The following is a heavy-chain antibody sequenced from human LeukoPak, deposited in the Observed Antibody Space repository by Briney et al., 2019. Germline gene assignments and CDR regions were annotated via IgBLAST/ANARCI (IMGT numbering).Heavy chain of an antibody. CDR3: ARGAVAGDWFDP. J-gene: IGHJ5*02. CDR1: GYTFTSYS. V-gene: IGHV1-8*01. CDR2: MNPNSGGS. D-gene: IGHD6-19*01. Sequence: ASVKVSCKASGYTFTSYSINWVRQATGQGLEWMGWMNPNSGGSGPAQKFQGRVTMTRDTSTSTVYMELSSLRSEDTAVYYCARGAVAGDWFDPWGQGTLVTVSS.